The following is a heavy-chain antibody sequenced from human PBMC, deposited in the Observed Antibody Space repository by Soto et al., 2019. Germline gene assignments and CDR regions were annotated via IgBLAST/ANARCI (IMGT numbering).Heavy chain of an antibody. CDR2: IYWDDDK. D-gene: IGHD6-19*01. CDR1: GFSLSTSGVG. J-gene: IGHJ4*02. Sequence: QMTLKESGPTLVKPTQTLTLTCTFSGFSLSTSGVGVGWIRQPPGKALEWLALIYWDDDKRYSPSLKSRLTITKDASKNQVVLTVTNMDPVDTGTYYCAHRQGTSSGWYNYDYWGQGTLVTVSS. CDR3: AHRQGTSSGWYNYDY. V-gene: IGHV2-5*02.